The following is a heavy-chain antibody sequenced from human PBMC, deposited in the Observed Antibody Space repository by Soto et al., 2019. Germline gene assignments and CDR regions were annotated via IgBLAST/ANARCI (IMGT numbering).Heavy chain of an antibody. D-gene: IGHD3-3*01. J-gene: IGHJ4*02. Sequence: AGGSLRLSCAASGFTFSSYEMNWVRQAPGKGLEWVSYISSSGSTIYYADSVKGRFTISRDNAKNSLYLQMNSLRAEDTAVYYCARPSRYYDFWSGYLDYWGQGTLVTVSS. CDR1: GFTFSSYE. CDR2: ISSSGSTI. V-gene: IGHV3-48*03. CDR3: ARPSRYYDFWSGYLDY.